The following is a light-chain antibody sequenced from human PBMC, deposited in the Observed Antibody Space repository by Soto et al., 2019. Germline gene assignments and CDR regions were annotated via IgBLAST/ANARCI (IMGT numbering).Light chain of an antibody. CDR1: HDINNY. CDR3: QQFDNLPFT. Sequence: DIPMTQSPSSLSASVGDRVTIICQASHDINNYLNWYQQKPGKAPKLVIYDSSNLEIGVPSRFSGNEYETRFSFTISSLQPEDIATYYCQQFDNLPFTFGQGTRLEMK. CDR2: DSS. V-gene: IGKV1-33*01. J-gene: IGKJ5*01.